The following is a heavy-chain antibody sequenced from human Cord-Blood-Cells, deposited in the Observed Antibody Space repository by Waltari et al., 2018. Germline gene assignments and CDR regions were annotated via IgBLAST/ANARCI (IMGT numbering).Heavy chain of an antibody. Sequence: QLQLQESGPGLVKPSETLSLTCTVSGGSISSSSYYWGWIRQPPGKGLEWIGRIYYSGSTYYNPSLKSRVTISVDTSKNPFSLKLSSVTAADTAVYYWARHPYYYGSGSYYYWGQGTLVTVSS. D-gene: IGHD3-10*01. CDR3: ARHPYYYGSGSYYY. V-gene: IGHV4-39*01. CDR1: GGSISSSSYY. CDR2: IYYSGST. J-gene: IGHJ4*02.